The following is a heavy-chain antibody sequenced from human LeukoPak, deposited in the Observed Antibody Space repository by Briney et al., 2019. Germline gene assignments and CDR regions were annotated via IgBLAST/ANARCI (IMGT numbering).Heavy chain of an antibody. J-gene: IGHJ3*01. V-gene: IGHV3-48*01. CDR1: GFTFSTYS. D-gene: IGHD6-13*01. CDR2: ITSSSSTM. Sequence: GGSLRLSCAASGFTFSTYSMNWVRQAPGKGLEWVSYITSSSSTMFYADSVKGRFTISRDNAENSMYLQMNNLRVEDTAVYYCARAPIDSNSWYQAFDLWGQGTMVTVSS. CDR3: ARAPIDSNSWYQAFDL.